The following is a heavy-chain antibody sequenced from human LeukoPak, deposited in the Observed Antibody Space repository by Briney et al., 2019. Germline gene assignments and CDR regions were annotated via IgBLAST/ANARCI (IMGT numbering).Heavy chain of an antibody. V-gene: IGHV3-21*05. CDR2: ISSSSSYT. Sequence: GGSLRLSCAASGFTFSTFWMHWVRQAPGKGLEWVSYISSSSSYTNYADSVKGRFTISRDNAKNSLYLQMNSLRAEDTAVYYCARAGSYFDLDAFDIWGQGTMVTVSS. CDR3: ARAGSYFDLDAFDI. CDR1: GFTFSTFW. J-gene: IGHJ3*02. D-gene: IGHD3-9*01.